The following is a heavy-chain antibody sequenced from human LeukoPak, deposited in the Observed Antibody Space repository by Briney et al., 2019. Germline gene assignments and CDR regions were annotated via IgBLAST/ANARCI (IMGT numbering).Heavy chain of an antibody. CDR1: GFTFSSYG. D-gene: IGHD5-24*01. V-gene: IGHV3-33*01. CDR3: ASFRGGYAPGIDY. J-gene: IGHJ4*02. CDR2: IWYDGSNK. Sequence: GGSLRLSCAASGFTFSSYGMHWVRQAPGKGLEWVAVIWYDGSNKYYADSVKGRFTISRDNPKNTLYLQMNSLRAEDTAVYYCASFRGGYAPGIDYWGQGTLVTVSS.